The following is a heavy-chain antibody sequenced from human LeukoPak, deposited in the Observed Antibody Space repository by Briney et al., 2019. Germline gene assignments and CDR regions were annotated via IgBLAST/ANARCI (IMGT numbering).Heavy chain of an antibody. V-gene: IGHV1-69*13. CDR3: ARESGSYEAYFDY. J-gene: IGHJ4*02. D-gene: IGHD1-26*01. CDR2: IFPIFATA. Sequence: SVKVSCKASGGTFSSYAISWVRQAPGQGLEWMGRIFPIFATANYAQKFQGRVTITADESTSTAYMELSSLRSEDTAVYYCARESGSYEAYFDYWGQGTLVTVSS. CDR1: GGTFSSYA.